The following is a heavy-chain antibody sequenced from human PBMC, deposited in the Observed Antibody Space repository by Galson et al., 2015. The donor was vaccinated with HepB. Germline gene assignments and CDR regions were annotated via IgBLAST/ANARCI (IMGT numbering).Heavy chain of an antibody. CDR1: GYTFTSYG. J-gene: IGHJ6*03. CDR2: ISAYNGNT. D-gene: IGHD1-1*01. CDR3: ARSPLVQLERHYMDV. V-gene: IGHV1-18*01. Sequence: SVKVSCKASGYTFTSYGISWVRQAPGQGLEWMGWISAYNGNTNYAQKLQGRVTMTTDTSTSTAYMELKSLRSDDTAVYYCARSPLVQLERHYMDVWGKGTTVTVSS.